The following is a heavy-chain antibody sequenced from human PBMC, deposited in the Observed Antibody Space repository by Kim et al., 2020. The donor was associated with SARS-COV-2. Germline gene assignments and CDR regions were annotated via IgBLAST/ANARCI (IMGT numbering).Heavy chain of an antibody. CDR2: INHSGST. CDR3: ARVVRDYYDSSGYPFDI. J-gene: IGHJ3*02. V-gene: IGHV4-34*01. D-gene: IGHD3-22*01. Sequence: SETLSLTCAVYGGSFSGYYWSWIRQPPGKGLEWIGEINHSGSTNYNPSLKSRVTISVDTSKNQFSLKLSSVTAADTAVYYCARVVRDYYDSSGYPFDIWGQGTMVTVSS. CDR1: GGSFSGYY.